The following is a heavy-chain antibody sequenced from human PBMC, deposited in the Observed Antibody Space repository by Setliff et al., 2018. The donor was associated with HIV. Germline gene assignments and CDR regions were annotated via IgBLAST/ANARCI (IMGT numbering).Heavy chain of an antibody. V-gene: IGHV4-59*01. D-gene: IGHD5-12*01. CDR2: IYNSGYS. CDR1: GASISSYY. Sequence: KPSETLSLTCKVSGASISSYYWSWVRQPPGKGLEWIGYIYNSGYSNSKPSLKSRVTMSLDTSKNQFSLELTSVTAADTAVYFCARGDGYRSNDAYYDTGMDVWGQGITVTVS. CDR3: ARGDGYRSNDAYYDTGMDV. J-gene: IGHJ6*02.